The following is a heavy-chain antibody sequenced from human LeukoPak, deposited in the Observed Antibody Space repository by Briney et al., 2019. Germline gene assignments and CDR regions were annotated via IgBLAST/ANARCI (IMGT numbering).Heavy chain of an antibody. CDR2: IYSGGST. V-gene: IGHV3-66*01. J-gene: IGHJ5*02. CDR1: GITVSSNY. Sequence: PGGSLRLSCAASGITVSSNYMTWVRQAPGEGLEWVSVIYSGGSTYYADSVKGRFTISRDNSKNTLYLQMNSLRAEDTAVHYCASSKYSSSSNWFDPWGQGTLVTVSS. CDR3: ASSKYSSSSNWFDP. D-gene: IGHD6-6*01.